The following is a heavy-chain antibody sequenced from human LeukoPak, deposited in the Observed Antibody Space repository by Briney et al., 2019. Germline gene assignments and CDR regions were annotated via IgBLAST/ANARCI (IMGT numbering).Heavy chain of an antibody. D-gene: IGHD3-22*01. J-gene: IGHJ4*02. CDR2: IKHDGSET. CDR1: GIAFDTYW. V-gene: IGHV3-7*01. Sequence: GGSLRLSCVAPGIAFDTYWMTLVRQAPGQGLEWVANIKHDGSETNYVDSVKGRFTISRDNAKNSVHLQMNSLRVEDTAVYYCAREYYYNSSGHGCSAHWGQGTLVTVSS. CDR3: AREYYYNSSGHGCSAH.